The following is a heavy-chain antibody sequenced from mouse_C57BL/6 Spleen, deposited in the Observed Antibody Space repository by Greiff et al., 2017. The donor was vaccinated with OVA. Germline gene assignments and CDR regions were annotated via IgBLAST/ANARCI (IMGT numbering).Heavy chain of an antibody. CDR1: GYTFPSYC. CDR2: IDPSASDT. CDR3: ARSYDGYNGGYFDV. D-gene: IGHD2-3*01. Sequence: QVQLQQPGAELVRPGSSVKLSCTASGYTFPSYCMHWVKQRPIQGLEWIGNIDPSASDTPYTQQFKYKATLTVDKSSSTAYMRLSSLTSEDSAVYYCARSYDGYNGGYFDVWGTGTTVTVSS. J-gene: IGHJ1*03. V-gene: IGHV1-52*01.